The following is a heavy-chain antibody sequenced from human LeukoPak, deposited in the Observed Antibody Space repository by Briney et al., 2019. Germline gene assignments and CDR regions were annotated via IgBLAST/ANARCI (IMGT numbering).Heavy chain of an antibody. CDR2: INSDGIST. J-gene: IGHJ4*02. V-gene: IGHV3-74*01. Sequence: PGGSLRLSCAASRFTFSRYWMHWVRQAPGKGLVWVSRINSDGISTSYADSVKGRFTISRDNAKNTLYLQMNSLRAEDTAVYYSARDGNYYDSSGPADYWGQGTLVTVSS. CDR3: ARDGNYYDSSGPADY. CDR1: RFTFSRYW. D-gene: IGHD3-22*01.